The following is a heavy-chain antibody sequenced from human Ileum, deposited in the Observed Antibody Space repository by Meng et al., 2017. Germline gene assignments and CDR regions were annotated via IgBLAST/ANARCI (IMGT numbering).Heavy chain of an antibody. J-gene: IGHJ4*02. CDR1: GGSISSSSHC. CDR2: ICYRGNT. Sequence: QPQESGPGLVKPSETLSLLCTVPGGSISSSSHCCDWIRQPPGKGLEWIGSICYRGNTYYNPSLKSRVSMSVDTSKKQISLKLNSVTAADTAVYYCARRTGEVDLLDYWGQGTLVTVSS. CDR3: ARRTGEVDLLDY. V-gene: IGHV4-39*01. D-gene: IGHD7-27*01.